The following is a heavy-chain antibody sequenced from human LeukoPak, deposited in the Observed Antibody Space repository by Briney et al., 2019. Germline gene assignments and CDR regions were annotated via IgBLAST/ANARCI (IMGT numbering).Heavy chain of an antibody. D-gene: IGHD4-17*01. CDR3: ARDVVRSRENWFDP. CDR2: ITTDGSGT. CDR1: GFTFGRYW. Sequence: GGSLRLSCADSGFTFGRYWMHWVRQAPGKGLVWVSHITTDGSGTSYADSVKGRFTISRDNAKNTLYLQMNSLRTEDTAVCYCARDVVRSRENWFDPWGQGTLVTVSS. V-gene: IGHV3-74*01. J-gene: IGHJ5*02.